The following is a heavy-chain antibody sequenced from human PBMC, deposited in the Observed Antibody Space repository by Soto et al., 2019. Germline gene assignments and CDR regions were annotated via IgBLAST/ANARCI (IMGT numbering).Heavy chain of an antibody. CDR1: GGSISSSNW. CDR3: ARRGGYYEYVWGSYRPSSWYFDL. J-gene: IGHJ2*01. Sequence: QVQLQESGPGLVKPSGTLSLTCAVSGGSISSSNWWSWVRQPPGKGLEWIGEIYHSGSTNYNPSLNSRVTISVDKSKNQFSLELSCVTAADTAVYYCARRGGYYEYVWGSYRPSSWYFDLWGRGTLVTVSS. CDR2: IYHSGST. D-gene: IGHD3-16*02. V-gene: IGHV4-4*02.